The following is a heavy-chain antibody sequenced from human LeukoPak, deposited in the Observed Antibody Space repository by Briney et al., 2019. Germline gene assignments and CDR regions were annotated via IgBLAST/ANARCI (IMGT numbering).Heavy chain of an antibody. J-gene: IGHJ4*02. D-gene: IGHD2-21*02. V-gene: IGHV3-11*01. CDR1: GFTFSDYY. CDR2: ISSSGSTI. CDR3: ASPYCGGDCYPGDY. Sequence: PGGSLRLSCAASGFTFSDYYMSWIRQAPGKGLEWVSYISSSGSTIYYADSVKGRFTISRDNAKSSLYLQMNSLRAEDTAVYYCASPYCGGDCYPGDYWGQGTLVTVSS.